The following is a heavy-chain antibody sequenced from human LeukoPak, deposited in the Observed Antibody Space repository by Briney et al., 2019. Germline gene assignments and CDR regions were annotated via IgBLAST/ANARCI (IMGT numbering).Heavy chain of an antibody. J-gene: IGHJ6*03. D-gene: IGHD2-15*01. CDR2: ISVSGGTT. CDR3: ARTTEGYCRGSTCYYYYYYMNV. V-gene: IGHV3-23*01. CDR1: GFTFSSYG. Sequence: GGTLRLSCAASGFTFSSYGMSWVRQAPGKGLEWVSAISVSGGTTYYADSVKGRFTISRDNSKSTLYLQMNSPRADDTAVYYCARTTEGYCRGSTCYYYYYYMNVWGKGTTVTVSS.